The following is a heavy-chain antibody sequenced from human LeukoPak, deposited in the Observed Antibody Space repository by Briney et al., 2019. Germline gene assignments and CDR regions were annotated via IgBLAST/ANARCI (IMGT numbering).Heavy chain of an antibody. J-gene: IGHJ6*04. D-gene: IGHD3-10*02. V-gene: IGHV3-21*01. CDR3: AELGITMIGGV. CDR1: GFTFSSYS. CDR2: ISGSGDYT. Sequence: PGGALRLSCAASGFTFSSYSMNWVRRAPGKGLEGVSTISGSGDYTYYADTVKGRFTISRDNAKNSLYLQMNSLRAEDTAVYYCAELGITMIGGVWGKGTTVTISS.